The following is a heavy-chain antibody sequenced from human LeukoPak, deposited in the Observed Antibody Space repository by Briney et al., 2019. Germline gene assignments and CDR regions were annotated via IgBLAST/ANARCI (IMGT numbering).Heavy chain of an antibody. CDR2: IYDSGST. CDR3: ARGLADRYCSGDSCYPGYNWFDP. J-gene: IGHJ5*02. D-gene: IGHD2-15*01. V-gene: IGHV4-59*01. CDR1: GGSMTNLY. Sequence: SETLSLTCSVSGGSMTNLYWTWIRQPPGKGLEWIGDIYDSGSTRYNTSLESRVTISVDTSKNQFSLKLSSVTAADTAVYYCARGLADRYCSGDSCYPGYNWFDPWGQGTQVTVSS.